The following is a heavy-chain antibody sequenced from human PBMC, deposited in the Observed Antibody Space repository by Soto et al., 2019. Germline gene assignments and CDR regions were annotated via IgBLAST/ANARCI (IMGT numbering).Heavy chain of an antibody. D-gene: IGHD6-19*01. Sequence: QVQLVQSGAEVKKPGASVKVSCKASGYTFTSYAMHWVHQAPGQRLEWMGWINAGNGNTKYSQKFQGRVTITRDTSASTAYIELSSLRSEDTAVYYCARDILEEYSSGYLRVFDYWGQGTLVTVSS. CDR2: INAGNGNT. J-gene: IGHJ4*02. CDR1: GYTFTSYA. V-gene: IGHV1-3*01. CDR3: ARDILEEYSSGYLRVFDY.